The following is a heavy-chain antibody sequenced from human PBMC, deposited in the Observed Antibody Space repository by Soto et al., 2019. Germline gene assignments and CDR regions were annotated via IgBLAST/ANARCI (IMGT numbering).Heavy chain of an antibody. J-gene: IGHJ4*02. CDR1: GGTFSSYA. CDR3: AREAGSSGDYYYFDY. V-gene: IGHV1-69*01. Sequence: QVQLVQSGAEVKKPGASVNVSCKASGGTFSSYAISWLRQAPGQGLEWMGGIIPIFGTANYAQKFQGRVTITADESTGKAYMELSSLRSEDTAVYYCAREAGSSGDYYYFDYWGQGTLVTVSS. D-gene: IGHD3-22*01. CDR2: IIPIFGTA.